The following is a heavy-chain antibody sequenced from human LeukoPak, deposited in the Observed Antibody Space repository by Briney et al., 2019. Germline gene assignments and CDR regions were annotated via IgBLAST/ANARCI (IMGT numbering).Heavy chain of an antibody. CDR3: ARVDTAMVFDY. CDR2: INSDGSST. CDR1: GFTFSSYW. Sequence: PGGSLRLSCAASGFTFSSYWMHWVRQAPGKGLVWVSRINSDGSSTSYADSVKGRFTISRDNAKNTLYLQVNSLRAEDTAVYYCARVDTAMVFDYWGQGTLVTVSS. J-gene: IGHJ4*02. D-gene: IGHD5-18*01. V-gene: IGHV3-74*01.